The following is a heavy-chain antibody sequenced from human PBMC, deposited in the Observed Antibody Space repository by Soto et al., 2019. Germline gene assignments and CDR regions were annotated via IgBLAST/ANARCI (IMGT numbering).Heavy chain of an antibody. V-gene: IGHV2-26*01. CDR2: ISSNDEK. CDR3: ARTMQGEDCSSGYFDN. Sequence: SGPTLVNPTETLTLTCTVSGFSLTNARMGVSWIRQPPGKALEWLAHISSNDEKSYRITLMTRLTISKDTTKSQVVLTVTNVDPEDTATYYCARTMQGEDCSSGYFDNWGQGTPVTVSS. D-gene: IGHD3-22*01. CDR1: GFSLTNARMG. J-gene: IGHJ4*02.